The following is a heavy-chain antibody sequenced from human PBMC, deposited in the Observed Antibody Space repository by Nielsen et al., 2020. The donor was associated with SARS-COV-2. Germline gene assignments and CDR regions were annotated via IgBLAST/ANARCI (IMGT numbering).Heavy chain of an antibody. D-gene: IGHD4-17*01. Sequence: ASVKVSCKASGYTFTSYAMNWVRQAPGQGLEWMGWINTNTGNPTYAQGFTGRFVFSLDTSVSTAYLQISSLKAEDTAVYYCASLPRPTGDYEEKAFDIWGQGTMVTVSS. CDR3: ASLPRPTGDYEEKAFDI. V-gene: IGHV7-4-1*02. CDR1: GYTFTSYA. CDR2: INTNTGNP. J-gene: IGHJ3*02.